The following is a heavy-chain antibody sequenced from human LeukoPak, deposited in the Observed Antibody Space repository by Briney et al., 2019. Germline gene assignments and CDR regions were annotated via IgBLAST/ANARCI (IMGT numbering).Heavy chain of an antibody. J-gene: IGHJ4*02. V-gene: IGHV4-39*02. D-gene: IGHD1-26*01. CDR2: IYYSGST. CDR1: GGSISSSSYY. Sequence: PSETLSLTCTVSGGSISSSSYYWGWIRPPPGKWLEWIGSIYYSGSTYYIPSLKSRVTISVDTSKNQFSLKLSSVTAADTAVYYCAREKVGSTTFDYWGQEALVSVS. CDR3: AREKVGSTTFDY.